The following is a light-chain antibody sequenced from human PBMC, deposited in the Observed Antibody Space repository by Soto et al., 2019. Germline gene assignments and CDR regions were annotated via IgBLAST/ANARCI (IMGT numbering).Light chain of an antibody. V-gene: IGLV2-14*01. J-gene: IGLJ3*02. CDR3: SSYTSSSTWV. Sequence: QSVLTQPASVSGSPGQSITISRTGTSSDVGGYNYVSWYQQHPGKAPKVMIYEVSNRPSGVSNRFSASKSGKTASLTISGLQAEDEADYYCSSYTSSSTWVFGGGTKVTVL. CDR2: EVS. CDR1: SSDVGGYNY.